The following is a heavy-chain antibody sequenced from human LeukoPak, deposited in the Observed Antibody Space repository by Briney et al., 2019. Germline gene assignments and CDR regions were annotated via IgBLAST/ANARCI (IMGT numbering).Heavy chain of an antibody. V-gene: IGHV4-4*02. CDR1: GGSISSGYW. D-gene: IGHD2-8*01. Sequence: PSGTLSLTCAVSGGSISSGYWWSWVRQPPMKGLEWIGEIIDSGSTNYNPSLKGRITISLDKTKNQFSLNVNSVTAADTAVYYCATYGPTNGGYTFEYWGQGILVTVSS. CDR3: ATYGPTNGGYTFEY. CDR2: IIDSGST. J-gene: IGHJ4*02.